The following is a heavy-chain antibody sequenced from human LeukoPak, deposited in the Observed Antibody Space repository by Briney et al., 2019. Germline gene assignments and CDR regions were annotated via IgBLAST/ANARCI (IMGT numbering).Heavy chain of an antibody. J-gene: IGHJ4*02. CDR3: ASQVYCSAGSCYSNF. V-gene: IGHV4-39*01. CDR2: IYYSSWST. D-gene: IGHD2-15*01. CDR1: GGSISSRTYF. Sequence: PSETLSLTCTVSGGSISSRTYFWGWIRQPPGKGLEWIGNIYYSSWSTCYNPSLKSRVTISVDTSKNQFSLKLSSVTAADTAVYYCASQVYCSAGSCYSNFWGQGTLVTVSS.